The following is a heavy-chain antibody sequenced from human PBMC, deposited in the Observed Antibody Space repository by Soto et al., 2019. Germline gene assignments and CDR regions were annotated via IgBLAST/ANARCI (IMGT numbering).Heavy chain of an antibody. CDR2: INAGNGNT. Sequence: ASVKVSCKASGYTFTSYGIHWVRQAPGQRLEWTGWINAGNGNTKYAEKFQGRVTITRDTSASTAYLELSSLRSEDTAAYYCARDPNGSSAYYAPFYYGMEVWGQGTTVTVSS. D-gene: IGHD3-22*01. CDR3: ARDPNGSSAYYAPFYYGMEV. J-gene: IGHJ6*02. CDR1: GYTFTSYG. V-gene: IGHV1-3*01.